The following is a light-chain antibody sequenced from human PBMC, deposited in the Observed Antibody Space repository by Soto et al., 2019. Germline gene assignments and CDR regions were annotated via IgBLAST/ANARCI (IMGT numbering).Light chain of an antibody. CDR3: QQYNSYSPAT. CDR1: QNIGTN. CDR2: GAS. Sequence: EILMTQSPATLSVSPGERSILSCISSQNIGTNLVWYQQKPGQAPRLLLYGASTRATGVPARFSGRGSETEFTLTISSLQPDDFATYYCQQYNSYSPATFGQGTKVDIK. V-gene: IGKV3D-15*01. J-gene: IGKJ1*01.